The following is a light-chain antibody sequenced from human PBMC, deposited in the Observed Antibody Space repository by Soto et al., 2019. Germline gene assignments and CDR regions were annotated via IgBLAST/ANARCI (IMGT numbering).Light chain of an antibody. CDR1: SSDVGGYNY. V-gene: IGLV2-14*01. CDR3: SSYTRSTTRV. CDR2: DVS. J-gene: IGLJ1*01. Sequence: LTQPASVSGSPGQSITISCTGTSSDVGGYNYVSWYQQHPGKAPKVMIYDVSDRPSGVSNRFSGSKSGNTASLTISGLQAEDEGDYYCSSYTRSTTRVFGTGTKVTVL.